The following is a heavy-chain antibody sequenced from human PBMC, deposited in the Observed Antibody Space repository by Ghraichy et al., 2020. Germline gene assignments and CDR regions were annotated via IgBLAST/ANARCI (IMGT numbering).Heavy chain of an antibody. D-gene: IGHD3-10*01. CDR1: GDSVSSNSAA. V-gene: IGHV6-1*01. Sequence: SQTLSLTCAISGDSVSSNSAAWNWIRQSPSRGLEWLGRTYYRSKWYNDYAVSVKSRITINPDTSKNQFSLQLNSVTPEDTAVYYCARSFGIRGPKGGPPPVDYWGQGTLVTVSS. J-gene: IGHJ4*02. CDR2: TYYRSKWYN. CDR3: ARSFGIRGPKGGPPPVDY.